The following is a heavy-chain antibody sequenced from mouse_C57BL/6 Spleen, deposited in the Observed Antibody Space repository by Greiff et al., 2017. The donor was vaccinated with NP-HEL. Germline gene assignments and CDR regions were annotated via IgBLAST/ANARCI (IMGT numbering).Heavy chain of an antibody. D-gene: IGHD1-1*02. CDR1: GYAFTNYL. V-gene: IGHV1-54*01. CDR3: ARYYPTGDAMDY. J-gene: IGHJ4*01. Sequence: VQLQQSGAELVRPGTSVKVSCKASGYAFTNYLIEWVKQRPGQGLEWIGVINPGSGGTNYNEKFKGKATLTADKSSSTAYMQLSSLTSEDSAVYFCARYYPTGDAMDYWGQGTSVTVSS. CDR2: INPGSGGT.